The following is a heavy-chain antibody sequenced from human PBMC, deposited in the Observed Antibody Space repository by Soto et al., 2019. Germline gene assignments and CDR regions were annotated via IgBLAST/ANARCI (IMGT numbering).Heavy chain of an antibody. J-gene: IGHJ6*02. D-gene: IGHD3-9*01. V-gene: IGHV5-10-1*01. CDR3: ARRWLEAGPYYAMDV. CDR2: IDPSDSYT. CDR1: GYSFTSYW. Sequence: PGESLKISCKGSGYSFTSYWISWVRQMPGKGLEWMGRIDPSDSYTNYSPSFQGHVTISADKSISTAYLQWSSLKASDTAMYYCARRWLEAGPYYAMDVWGQGXPVTVSS.